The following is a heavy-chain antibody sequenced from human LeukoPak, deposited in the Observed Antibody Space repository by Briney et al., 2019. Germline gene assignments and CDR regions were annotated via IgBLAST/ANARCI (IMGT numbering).Heavy chain of an antibody. D-gene: IGHD2-15*01. CDR1: GGTFSSYT. Sequence: SSVKVSFKASGGTFSSYTFRWVGQAPGQGLDWMGRIIPILCIANYAQRFQGRVTITADKSTSTAYMELSSLRSEDTAVYYCARDPAGGTDAFDIWGQGTMVTVSS. CDR3: ARDPAGGTDAFDI. V-gene: IGHV1-69*04. J-gene: IGHJ3*02. CDR2: IIPILCIA.